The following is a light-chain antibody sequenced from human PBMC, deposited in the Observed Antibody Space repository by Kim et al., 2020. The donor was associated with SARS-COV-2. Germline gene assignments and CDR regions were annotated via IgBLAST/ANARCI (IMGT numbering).Light chain of an antibody. Sequence: EMVMTQSPATLSVSPGERATLSCRASQSLSSDLAWYQQRPGQAPRLLIYDASTRATGIPAMFSGSGSGTDFSLTISSLQSEDFGIYYCQQYNVWPLTFGGGTKVDIK. CDR3: QQYNVWPLT. V-gene: IGKV3-15*01. CDR1: QSLSSD. J-gene: IGKJ4*01. CDR2: DAS.